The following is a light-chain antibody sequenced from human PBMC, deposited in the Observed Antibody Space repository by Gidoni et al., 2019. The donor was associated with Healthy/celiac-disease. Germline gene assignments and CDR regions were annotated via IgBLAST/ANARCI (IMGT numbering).Light chain of an antibody. J-gene: IGKJ1*01. V-gene: IGKV4-1*01. CDR2: WAS. Sequence: DIVMTQSPDSLAVSLGERSTINCKSSQSVLYSSNNNNYLAWYQQKPGQPTKLLIYWASTRESGVPYRFSGSGSGTDFTLTISSLQAEDVAVYYCQQYYSTPLTFGQGTKVEIK. CDR3: QQYYSTPLT. CDR1: QSVLYSSNNNNY.